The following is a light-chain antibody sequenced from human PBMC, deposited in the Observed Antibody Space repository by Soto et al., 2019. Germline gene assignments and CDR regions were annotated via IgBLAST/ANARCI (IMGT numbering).Light chain of an antibody. CDR1: SSDVGGYNY. CDR3: CSYAGSYSFHVV. Sequence: QSALTQPRSVSGSPGQSVTISCTGTSSDVGGYNYVSWYQQHPGKAPKLMIYDVSKRPSGVPDRFSGSKSGNTASLSISGLQAEDEADYYCCSYAGSYSFHVVFGGGTNLTVL. J-gene: IGLJ2*01. V-gene: IGLV2-11*01. CDR2: DVS.